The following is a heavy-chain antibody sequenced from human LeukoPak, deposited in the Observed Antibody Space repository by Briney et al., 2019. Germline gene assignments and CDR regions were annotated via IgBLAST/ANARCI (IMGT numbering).Heavy chain of an antibody. CDR1: GGSFSGYY. J-gene: IGHJ5*02. D-gene: IGHD2-15*01. V-gene: IGHV4-34*01. CDR2: IYHSGST. CDR3: ARPYCSGGSCYGWFDP. Sequence: SETLSLTCAVYGGSFSGYYWSWIRQPPGKGLEWIGSIYHSGSTYYNPSLKSRVTISVDTPKNQFSLKLSSVTAADTAVYYCARPYCSGGSCYGWFDPWGQGTLVTVSS.